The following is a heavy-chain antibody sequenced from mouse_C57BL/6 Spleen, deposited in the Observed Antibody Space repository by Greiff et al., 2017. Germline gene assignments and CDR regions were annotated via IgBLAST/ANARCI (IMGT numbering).Heavy chain of an antibody. D-gene: IGHD4-1*01. CDR2: IYPGGGYT. CDR1: GYTFTNYW. J-gene: IGHJ4*01. Sequence: VQLHQSGAELVRPGTSVKMSCKASGYTFTNYWIGWAKQRPGHGLEWIGDIYPGGGYTNYNEKFKGKATLTADKSSSTAYMQVSSLTSEDSAIYYCARRVTGTKGAMDYWGQGTTVTVSS. V-gene: IGHV1-63*01. CDR3: ARRVTGTKGAMDY.